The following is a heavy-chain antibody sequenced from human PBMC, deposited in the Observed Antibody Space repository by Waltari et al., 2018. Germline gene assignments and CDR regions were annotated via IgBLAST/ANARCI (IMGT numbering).Heavy chain of an antibody. J-gene: IGHJ4*02. CDR1: GFTVSRNY. CDR3: AKDSRPHDSSGYFEN. V-gene: IGHV3-53*01. CDR2: IYSVGST. Sequence: EVQLVESGGGLIQPGGSLRLSCAASGFTVSRNYMSWVRQAPGKGLEWCSVIYSVGSTYYADSVKGRFTISRDNAKNSLYLQRNSLRAEDTALYYCAKDSRPHDSSGYFENWGQGTLVTVSS. D-gene: IGHD3-22*01.